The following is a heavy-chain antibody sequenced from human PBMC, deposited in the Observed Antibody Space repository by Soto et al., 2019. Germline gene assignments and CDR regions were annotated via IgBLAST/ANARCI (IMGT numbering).Heavy chain of an antibody. CDR2: INHSGST. CDR1: GGSFSGYY. V-gene: IGHV4-34*01. D-gene: IGHD6-19*01. Sequence: QVQLQQWGAGLLKPSETLSLTCAVYGGSFSGYYWSWIRQPPGKGLEWIGEINHSGSTNYNPSLKSRVTISVDTSKNQFSLKLSSVTAADTAVYYCACARVAGSPYGFDYWGQGTLVTVSS. J-gene: IGHJ4*02. CDR3: ACARVAGSPYGFDY.